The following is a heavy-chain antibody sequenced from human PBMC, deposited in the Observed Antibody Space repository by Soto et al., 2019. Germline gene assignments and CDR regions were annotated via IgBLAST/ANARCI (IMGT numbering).Heavy chain of an antibody. J-gene: IGHJ4*02. Sequence: QVQLVESGGGVVQPGRSLRLSCAASGFTFSSYGMHWVRQAPGKGLEWVAVISYDGSNKYYADSVKGRFTISRDNSKNTLYLQMNGLRAEDTAVYYCAKEGGDGSGSLDYWGQGTLVTVSS. CDR1: GFTFSSYG. V-gene: IGHV3-30*18. D-gene: IGHD3-10*01. CDR2: ISYDGSNK. CDR3: AKEGGDGSGSLDY.